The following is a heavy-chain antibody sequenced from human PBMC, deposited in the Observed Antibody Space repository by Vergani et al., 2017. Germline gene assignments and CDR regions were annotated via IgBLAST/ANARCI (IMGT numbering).Heavy chain of an antibody. J-gene: IGHJ6*02. D-gene: IGHD4-17*01. Sequence: EVQLVQSGAEVKKPGATMQISCKVSGYTFTDHYMHWVKQAPGKGLEWMGLVDPEDGETIYAEKFKGRVTIAADTSTDTAHLELSSLRSEDTAVYYCATPQTGTTGGMEVWGQXP. CDR3: ATPQTGTTGGMEV. V-gene: IGHV1-69-2*01. CDR2: VDPEDGET. CDR1: GYTFTDHY.